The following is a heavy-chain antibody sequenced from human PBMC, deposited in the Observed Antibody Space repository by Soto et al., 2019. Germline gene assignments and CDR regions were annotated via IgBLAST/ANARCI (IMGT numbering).Heavy chain of an antibody. J-gene: IGHJ3*02. D-gene: IGHD2-2*02. CDR1: GFTFSDYY. V-gene: IGHV3-11*01. CDR3: ARELSLYCSSTSCYTGPGIAGGAFDI. CDR2: ISSSGSTI. Sequence: QVQLVESGGGLVKPGGSLRLSCAASGFTFSDYYMSWIRQAPGKGLEWVSYISSSGSTIYYADSVKGRFTISRDNAKNSLYLQMNSLRAEDTAVYYCARELSLYCSSTSCYTGPGIAGGAFDIWGQGTMVTVSS.